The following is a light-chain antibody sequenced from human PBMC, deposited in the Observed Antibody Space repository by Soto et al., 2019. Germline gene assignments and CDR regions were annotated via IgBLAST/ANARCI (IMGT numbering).Light chain of an antibody. CDR2: DAS. V-gene: IGKV1-5*01. CDR3: QQYSTYSWT. J-gene: IGKJ1*01. Sequence: IQMSQSPSALSAPVRDRVTITCRASQTISNWLAWYQVKPGKAPKLLMHDASSLESGVPSRFSGSASGTEFTLTISSLQPDDFTTYFCQQYSTYSWTFGQGTKVAI. CDR1: QTISNW.